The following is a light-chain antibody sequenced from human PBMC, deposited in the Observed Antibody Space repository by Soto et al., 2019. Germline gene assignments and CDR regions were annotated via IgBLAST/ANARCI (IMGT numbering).Light chain of an antibody. CDR1: QSISSY. CDR3: QQSYGTPWT. Sequence: DIQMTQSPSSLSASVGHRVSITCRASQSISSYLNWYQQKPGKAPKVLIYAASTLQSGVPSRFSGSGSGTDFTLTISRLQPEDFATYYCQQSYGTPWTFGQGTKVDIK. J-gene: IGKJ1*01. V-gene: IGKV1-39*01. CDR2: AAS.